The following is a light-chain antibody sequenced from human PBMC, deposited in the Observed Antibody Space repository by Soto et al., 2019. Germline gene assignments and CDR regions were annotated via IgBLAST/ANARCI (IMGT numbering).Light chain of an antibody. CDR3: CSFVGSSTVV. V-gene: IGLV2-23*01. CDR1: SSDVGSYNL. Sequence: QSVLTQPASVSGSPGQSITISCTGTSSDVGSYNLVSWYQQHPGKAPKLMIYEGSKRPSGVSNRFSGSKSGNTASLTISGLQTEDEDDYYCCSFVGSSTVVFGGGTKVTVL. CDR2: EGS. J-gene: IGLJ2*01.